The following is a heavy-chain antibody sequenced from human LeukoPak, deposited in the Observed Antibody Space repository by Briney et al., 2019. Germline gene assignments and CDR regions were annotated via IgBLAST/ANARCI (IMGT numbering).Heavy chain of an antibody. Sequence: ASVKVSCKASGYTFITYYMHWVRQAPGQGLEWMGVINPSGGATGNAQKFQGSVSMTGDMSTNTVYMELSSLRFEDTAVYYCARGGSSSWYGVEHWGQGTLATVSS. J-gene: IGHJ4*02. CDR3: ARGGSSSWYGVEH. CDR2: INPSGGAT. V-gene: IGHV1-46*01. D-gene: IGHD6-13*01. CDR1: GYTFITYY.